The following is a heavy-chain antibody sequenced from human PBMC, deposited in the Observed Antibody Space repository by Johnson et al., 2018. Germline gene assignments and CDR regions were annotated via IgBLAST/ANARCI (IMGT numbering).Heavy chain of an antibody. Sequence: QVQLQESGPGLVKPSETLSLTCTVSGASITDYYWNWIRQPAGKGLEWIGRIDGAANNNYNPSLKSRVTMSVDTSKNQFSLKLNSLSAADTALYYCARVVCTSLTCPKKDSFDIGGQGTMVTVSS. CDR3: ARVVCTSLTCPKKDSFDI. J-gene: IGHJ3*02. V-gene: IGHV4-4*07. D-gene: IGHD2-8*01. CDR1: GASITDYY. CDR2: IDGAANN.